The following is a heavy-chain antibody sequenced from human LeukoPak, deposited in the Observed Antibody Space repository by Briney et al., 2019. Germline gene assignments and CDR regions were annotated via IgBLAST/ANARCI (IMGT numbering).Heavy chain of an antibody. CDR3: ATTSGDYDILTGSNPGY. D-gene: IGHD3-9*01. J-gene: IGHJ4*02. CDR2: INSDGSST. V-gene: IGHV3-74*01. CDR1: GFTFSSYW. Sequence: GGSLRLSCAASGFTFSSYWMHWVRQAPGKGLVWVSRINSDGSSTSYADSVKGRFTISRDNAKNTLYLQMNSLSAEDTAVYYCATTSGDYDILTGSNPGYWGQGTLVTVSS.